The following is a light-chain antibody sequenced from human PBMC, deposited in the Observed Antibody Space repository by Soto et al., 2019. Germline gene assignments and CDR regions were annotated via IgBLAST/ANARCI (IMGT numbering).Light chain of an antibody. CDR2: DAS. V-gene: IGKV1-5*01. J-gene: IGKJ1*01. CDR1: QSISNG. CDR3: QEYHGYSWT. Sequence: DIQMTQSPSTLSASVGDRASITCRASQSISNGLAWYQQKPGKAPKLLIYDASNLESGVPSRFSGSGSGTEFTLTFSSLQPDDFATYYCQEYHGYSWTFGQGTKV.